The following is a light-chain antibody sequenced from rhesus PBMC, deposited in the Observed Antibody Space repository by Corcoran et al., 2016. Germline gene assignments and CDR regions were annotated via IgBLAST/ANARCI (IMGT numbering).Light chain of an antibody. CDR2: KAS. CDR1: QSISSW. V-gene: IGKV1-22*01. Sequence: DIQMTQSPSSLSASVGDTVTITGRASQSISSWLAWYQQKPGKAPKLLSYKASSLQSGVPSRFSGSGSGTDFTLTISNLQSEDFATYYCKQYSSSPYSFDQGTKVEIK. J-gene: IGKJ2*01. CDR3: KQYSSSPYS.